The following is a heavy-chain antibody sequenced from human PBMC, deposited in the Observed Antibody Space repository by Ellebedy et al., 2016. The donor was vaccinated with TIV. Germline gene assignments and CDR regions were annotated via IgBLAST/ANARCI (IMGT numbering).Heavy chain of an antibody. CDR3: ARGSGWIIDY. V-gene: IGHV3-7*04. CDR1: GLTVSSYC. D-gene: IGHD6-19*01. CDR2: IKQDGSGE. Sequence: PGGSLRLSCPDSGLTVSSYCMQWVRRAPGKGLEWVANIKQDGSGEYYLDSVKGRCTISRDNAKKSLYVQMNRLRSEDTAVYYCARGSGWIIDYWGQGTLVTVSS. J-gene: IGHJ4*02.